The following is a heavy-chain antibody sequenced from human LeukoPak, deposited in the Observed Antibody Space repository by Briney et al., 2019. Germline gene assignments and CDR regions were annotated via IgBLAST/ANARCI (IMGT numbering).Heavy chain of an antibody. CDR1: GFTFSSYE. J-gene: IGHJ5*02. V-gene: IGHV3-23*01. D-gene: IGHD6-13*01. CDR2: ISGSGGST. Sequence: PGGSLRLSCAASGFTFSSYEMNWVRQAPGKGLEWVSAISGSGGSTYYADSVKGRFTISRDDSKNMLFLQMDSLRVEDTAVYYCARDRAAADPWGQGTLVTVSS. CDR3: ARDRAAADP.